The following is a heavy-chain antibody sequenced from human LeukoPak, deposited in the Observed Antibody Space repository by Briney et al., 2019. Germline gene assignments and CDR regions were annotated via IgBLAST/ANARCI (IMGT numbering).Heavy chain of an antibody. CDR2: IYYSGST. Sequence: SETLSLTCTVSGGSISSYYWSWIRQPPGKGLEWIGYIYYSGSTNYNPSLKSRVTISVGTSKNQFSLKLSSVTAADTAVYYCARVMFAMYYYDSSGYYFDYWGQGTLVTVSS. D-gene: IGHD3-22*01. CDR3: ARVMFAMYYYDSSGYYFDY. J-gene: IGHJ4*02. CDR1: GGSISSYY. V-gene: IGHV4-59*01.